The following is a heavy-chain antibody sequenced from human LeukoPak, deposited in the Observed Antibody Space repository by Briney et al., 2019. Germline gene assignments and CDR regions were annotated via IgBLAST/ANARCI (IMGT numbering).Heavy chain of an antibody. Sequence: SQTLSLTCTVSGGSVSSGGYYWSWVRQHPGKGLEWIGHIYNSDAAYYKPSLQSRVSILLDTSNNQFSLRLSSVTAADTAVYFCARAYSTNWIPYFDYWGQGALVTVSS. D-gene: IGHD6-13*01. CDR2: IYNSDAA. CDR3: ARAYSTNWIPYFDY. CDR1: GGSVSSGGYY. J-gene: IGHJ4*02. V-gene: IGHV4-31*03.